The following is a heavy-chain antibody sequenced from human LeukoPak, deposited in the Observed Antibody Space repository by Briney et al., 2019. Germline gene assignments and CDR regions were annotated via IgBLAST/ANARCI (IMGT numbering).Heavy chain of an antibody. Sequence: PGGSLRLSCAASGFLFSSYAMSWVRQSPGKGLEWVSGLSGGGGSTYYAYYTDSVKGRFTISRDNSKNTLYLEMNSLRAEDTAVYYCAKFYDILTSYFDYWGQGTLVTVSS. V-gene: IGHV3-23*01. J-gene: IGHJ4*02. CDR1: GFLFSSYA. D-gene: IGHD3-9*01. CDR3: AKFYDILTSYFDY. CDR2: LSGGGGST.